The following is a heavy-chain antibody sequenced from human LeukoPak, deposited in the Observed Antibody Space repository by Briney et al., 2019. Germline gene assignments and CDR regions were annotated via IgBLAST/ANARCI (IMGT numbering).Heavy chain of an antibody. J-gene: IGHJ4*02. CDR3: ARERTGWYFDY. Sequence: PGGSLRLSCAASGFTFSSCAIHWVRQAPGKGLEWVTMISYDGNNKYYADSVKGRFTISRDNSRNTLYLQINSLRPEDTAVYYCARERTGWYFDYWGQGALVTVSS. D-gene: IGHD3/OR15-3a*01. CDR1: GFTFSSCA. V-gene: IGHV3-30-3*01. CDR2: ISYDGNNK.